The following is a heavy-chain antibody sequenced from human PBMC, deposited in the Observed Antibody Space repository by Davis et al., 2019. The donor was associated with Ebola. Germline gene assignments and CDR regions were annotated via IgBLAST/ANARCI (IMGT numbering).Heavy chain of an antibody. J-gene: IGHJ5*02. Sequence: MPSETLSLTCTVSGGSISSYYWSWIRQPPGKGLEWIGYIYYSGSTNYNPSLKSRVTISVDTSKNQFSLKLSSVTAADTAVYYCARHPGYCSGGSCYSAYWFDPWGQGTLVTVSS. V-gene: IGHV4-59*08. CDR2: IYYSGST. CDR1: GGSISSYY. CDR3: ARHPGYCSGGSCYSAYWFDP. D-gene: IGHD2-15*01.